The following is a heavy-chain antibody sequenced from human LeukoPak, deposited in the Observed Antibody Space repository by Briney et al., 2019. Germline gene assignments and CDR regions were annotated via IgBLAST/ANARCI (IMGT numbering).Heavy chain of an antibody. J-gene: IGHJ4*02. Sequence: GGSLRLSCAASGSIPFNSYSMSWVRQAPGEGLEWVSAITSSGETTYYADSVKGRFTISRDNSKNMVYLQMNSLRAEDAATDYCAKMQGYFDYWGQGSLVTVSS. CDR3: AKMQGYFDY. CDR1: GSIPFNSYS. CDR2: ITSSGETT. V-gene: IGHV3-23*01.